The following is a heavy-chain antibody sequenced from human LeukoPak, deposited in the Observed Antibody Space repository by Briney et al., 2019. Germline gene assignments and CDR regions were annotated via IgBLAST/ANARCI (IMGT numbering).Heavy chain of an antibody. Sequence: GRSLRLSCAASGFTFSLYWMNWVRRAPGKGLEWVANIKQDGSEKNYVDSVKGRFTISRDNAKNSLYLQMNNLRVEDTAMYYCAGGTGFIIKDWGQGTLVTVSS. CDR1: GFTFSLYW. CDR3: AGGTGFIIKD. V-gene: IGHV3-7*03. D-gene: IGHD3-9*01. CDR2: IKQDGSEK. J-gene: IGHJ4*02.